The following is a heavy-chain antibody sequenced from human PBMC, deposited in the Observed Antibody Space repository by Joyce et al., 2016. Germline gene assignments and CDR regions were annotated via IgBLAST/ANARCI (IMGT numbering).Heavy chain of an antibody. D-gene: IGHD5-18*01. CDR3: ASRPYNVHTPLGSDWYFDL. V-gene: IGHV4-38-2*01. Sequence: QVQLQESGPGLVKPSETLSLTCGVSGLSFDLHSFWGWIRQPPGKGLEWIGNVYLHGITHYRPSLKSRVTISVDTSKNQFSRNLNSVTAADTAVYFCASRPYNVHTPLGSDWYFDLWGRGTLVTVSS. CDR1: GLSFDLHSF. CDR2: VYLHGIT. J-gene: IGHJ2*01.